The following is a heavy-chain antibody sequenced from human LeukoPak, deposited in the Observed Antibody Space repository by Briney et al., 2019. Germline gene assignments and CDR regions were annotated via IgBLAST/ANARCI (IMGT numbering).Heavy chain of an antibody. J-gene: IGHJ6*02. Sequence: GGSLRLSCVGSTFIFGSYSMTWVRQAPGKGLEWVSYISETSSHRYCADSVKGRFTISRDNAQNSLYLQMNSLSAEDTGIYYCARDRATKARIGGMDVWGQGTTVIVSS. CDR3: ARDRATKARIGGMDV. D-gene: IGHD5-24*01. V-gene: IGHV3-21*06. CDR2: ISETSSHR. CDR1: TFIFGSYS.